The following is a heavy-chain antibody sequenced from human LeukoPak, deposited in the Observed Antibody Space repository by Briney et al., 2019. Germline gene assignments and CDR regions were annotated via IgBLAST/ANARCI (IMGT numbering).Heavy chain of an antibody. CDR2: ISGSGGST. CDR3: AKDVGFGGADQGFDY. J-gene: IGHJ4*02. CDR1: GFTFSSYA. Sequence: PGGSLRLSCVASGFTFSSYAMSWVRQAPGKGLEWVSAISGSGGSTYYADSVKGRFTISRDNSKNTLYLQMNSLRAEDTAVYYCAKDVGFGGADQGFDYWGQGTLVTVSS. V-gene: IGHV3-23*01. D-gene: IGHD3-10*01.